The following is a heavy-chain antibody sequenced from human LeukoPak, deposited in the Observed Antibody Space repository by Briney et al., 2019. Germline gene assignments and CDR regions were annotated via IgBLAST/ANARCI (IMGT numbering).Heavy chain of an antibody. D-gene: IGHD2-15*01. CDR3: ARDHPNIVVVVAATEGVYYGMDV. CDR1: GGTFSSYA. J-gene: IGHJ6*02. Sequence: SVKVSCKASGGTFSSYAISWVRQAPGQGLEWMGRIIPILGIANYAQKFQGRVTITADKSTSTAYMELSSLRSEDTAAYYCARDHPNIVVVVAATEGVYYGMDVWGRGTTVTVSS. V-gene: IGHV1-69*04. CDR2: IIPILGIA.